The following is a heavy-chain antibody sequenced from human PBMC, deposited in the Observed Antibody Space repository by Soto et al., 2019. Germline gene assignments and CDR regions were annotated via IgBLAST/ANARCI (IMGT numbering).Heavy chain of an antibody. J-gene: IGHJ4*02. CDR3: ARGAPQGGYCSGGSCQGYFDY. CDR1: GYTFTSYY. D-gene: IGHD2-15*01. Sequence: QVQLVQSGAEVKKPGASVKVSCKASGYTFTSYYMHWVRQAPGQGLEWMGIINPSGGSTSYAQKFQGRATMTRDTSTSTVYMELSSLRSEDTAVYYCARGAPQGGYCSGGSCQGYFDYWGQGTLVTVSS. CDR2: INPSGGST. V-gene: IGHV1-46*01.